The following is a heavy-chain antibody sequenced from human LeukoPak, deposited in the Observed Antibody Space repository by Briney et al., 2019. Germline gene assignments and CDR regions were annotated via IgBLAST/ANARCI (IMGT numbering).Heavy chain of an antibody. CDR3: AKVRAYGGNPYDALDI. J-gene: IGHJ3*02. V-gene: IGHV3-53*01. CDR2: VYSGGST. Sequence: GGSLRLSCAASGFTVSSNYMSWVRQAPGKGLEWVSVVYSGGSTYYADSVKGRFTISRDNSKNTLYLQVNSLRAEDTAVYYCAKVRAYGGNPYDALDIWGQGTMVTVSS. D-gene: IGHD4-23*01. CDR1: GFTVSSNY.